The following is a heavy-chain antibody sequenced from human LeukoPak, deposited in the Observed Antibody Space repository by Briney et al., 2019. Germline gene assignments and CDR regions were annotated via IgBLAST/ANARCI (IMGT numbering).Heavy chain of an antibody. CDR2: VNLQGST. V-gene: IGHV4-34*01. CDR1: GGSISSYY. J-gene: IGHJ4*02. CDR3: AREGGPYRPLDY. Sequence: SETLSLTCTVSGGSISSYYWSWIRQPPGKGLEWIGEVNLQGSTNYNPSLMGRVAISVDMSENHISLQLTSVTAADTAVYYCAREGGPYRPLDYSGQGTQVTVSS.